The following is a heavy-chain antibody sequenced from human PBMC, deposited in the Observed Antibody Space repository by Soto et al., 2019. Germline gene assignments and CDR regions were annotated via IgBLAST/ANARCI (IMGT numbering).Heavy chain of an antibody. Sequence: SETLSLTCAVYGGSFSGYYWSWIRQPPGKGLEWIGAINHSGSTNYNPSLKSRVTISVDTSKNQFSLKLSSVTAADTAVYYCARGAVGYCTNGVCYTSDYYYGMDVWGQGTTVTVSS. CDR3: ARGAVGYCTNGVCYTSDYYYGMDV. CDR1: GGSFSGYY. V-gene: IGHV4-34*01. J-gene: IGHJ6*02. D-gene: IGHD2-8*01. CDR2: INHSGST.